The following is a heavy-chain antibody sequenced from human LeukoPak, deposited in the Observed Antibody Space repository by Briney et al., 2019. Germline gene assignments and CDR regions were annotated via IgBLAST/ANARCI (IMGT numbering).Heavy chain of an antibody. CDR2: IYYSGST. CDR3: AREAKRPYYYGSGSYNGGIDY. Sequence: ASETLSLTCTVSGGSISSSSYYWGWIRQPPGKGLEWIGSIYYSGSTYYNPSLKSRVTISVDTSKNQFSLKLSSVTAADTAVYYCAREAKRPYYYGSGSYNGGIDYWGQGTLVTVSS. CDR1: GGSISSSSYY. V-gene: IGHV4-39*07. J-gene: IGHJ4*02. D-gene: IGHD3-10*01.